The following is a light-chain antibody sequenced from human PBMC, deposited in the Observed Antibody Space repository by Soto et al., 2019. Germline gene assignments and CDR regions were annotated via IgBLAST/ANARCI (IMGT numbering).Light chain of an antibody. CDR1: QGISSN. Sequence: AIRMTQSPSSFSASTGDRVTITCRASQGISSNLAWYQQKPGKAPKLLIYAASTLQSGVPSRFSGSGSGTEFTLTISYLQSEDFATYYCQHYSSPPWTFGQGTKVEIK. CDR2: AAS. CDR3: QHYSSPPWT. V-gene: IGKV1-8*01. J-gene: IGKJ1*01.